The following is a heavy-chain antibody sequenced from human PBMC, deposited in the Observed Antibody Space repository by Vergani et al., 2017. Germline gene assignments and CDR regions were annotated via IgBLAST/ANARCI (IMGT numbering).Heavy chain of an antibody. V-gene: IGHV4-61*02. CDR1: GVSISSGSYY. CDR3: ARGSAAGTYD. J-gene: IGHJ4*02. CDR2: IYTSGST. D-gene: IGHD6-13*01. Sequence: QVQLQESGPGLVKPSQTLSLTCTVSGVSISSGSYYWSWIRQPAGKGLEWIGRIYTSGSTNYNPSLKSRVTMSVDTSQNQFSLKLSSVTAADTAVYYCARGSAAGTYDWGQGTLVTVSS.